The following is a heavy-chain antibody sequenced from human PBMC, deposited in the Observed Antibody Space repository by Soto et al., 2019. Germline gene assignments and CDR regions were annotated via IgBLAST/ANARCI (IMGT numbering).Heavy chain of an antibody. J-gene: IGHJ5*02. CDR2: ISGSGGST. CDR1: GFTFSSYA. CDR3: AKGHSSSWYFNWFDP. Sequence: GSLRLSCAASGFTFSSYAMSWVRQAPGKGLEWVSAISGSGGSTYYADSVKGRFTISRDNSKNTLYLQMNSLRAEDTAVYYWAKGHSSSWYFNWFDPWGQGTLVTVSS. D-gene: IGHD6-13*01. V-gene: IGHV3-23*01.